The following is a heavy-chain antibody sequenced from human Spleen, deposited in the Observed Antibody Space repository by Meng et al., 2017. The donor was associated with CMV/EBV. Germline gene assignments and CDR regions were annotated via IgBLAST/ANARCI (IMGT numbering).Heavy chain of an antibody. D-gene: IGHD3-22*01. V-gene: IGHV4-39*07. CDR1: GGSISSSSYY. CDR2: IYYTGST. Sequence: GSLRLSCTVSGGSISSSSYYWGWIRQPPGKGLEWIGSIYYTGSTYFNPSLRSRVTISVDTSKNQFSLRLTSVTAADTAVYYCAREEHYYDSSAYYAAFDIWGQGTMVTVSS. CDR3: AREEHYYDSSAYYAAFDI. J-gene: IGHJ3*02.